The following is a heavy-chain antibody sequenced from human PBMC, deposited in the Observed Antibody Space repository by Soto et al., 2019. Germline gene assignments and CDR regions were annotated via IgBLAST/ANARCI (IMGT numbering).Heavy chain of an antibody. V-gene: IGHV1-18*01. CDR3: ARYLDPNWGYSYYYGMDV. CDR2: ISAYNGNT. Sequence: QVQLVQSGAEVKKPGASVKVSCKASGHTFTSYGISWVRQAPGQGLEWMGWISAYNGNTNYAQKLQGRVTMTTDTSTSTAYMELRRLRSDDTAVYYCARYLDPNWGYSYYYGMDVWGQGTTVTVSS. J-gene: IGHJ6*02. CDR1: GHTFTSYG. D-gene: IGHD7-27*01.